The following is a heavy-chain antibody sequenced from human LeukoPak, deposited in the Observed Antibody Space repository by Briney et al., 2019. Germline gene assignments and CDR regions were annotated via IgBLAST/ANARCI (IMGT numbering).Heavy chain of an antibody. J-gene: IGHJ3*02. D-gene: IGHD4-17*01. V-gene: IGHV4-59*11. CDR3: ARDLVTVTKGFDI. Sequence: SETLSLTCAVSDDSFSSHYWTWIRQPPGNGLEWIGYISYIGSTNYNPSLKSRVTISIDTSKNQFSLKLSSVTAADTAVYYCARDLVTVTKGFDIWGQGTMVSVSS. CDR1: DDSFSSHY. CDR2: ISYIGST.